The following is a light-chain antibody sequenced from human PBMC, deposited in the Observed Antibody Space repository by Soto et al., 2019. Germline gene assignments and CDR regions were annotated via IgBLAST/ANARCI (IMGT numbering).Light chain of an antibody. V-gene: IGKV1-5*03. CDR1: QNINSG. CDR2: KAS. Sequence: DIQMTQSPSTLSASVGDRVTITCRASQNINSGLAWYQQKPGKAPKLLIYKASSLESGVPSRFSGSGSGTDFTLTISSLQPDDFAAYYCQQYETYPITFGQGTRLEMK. J-gene: IGKJ5*01. CDR3: QQYETYPIT.